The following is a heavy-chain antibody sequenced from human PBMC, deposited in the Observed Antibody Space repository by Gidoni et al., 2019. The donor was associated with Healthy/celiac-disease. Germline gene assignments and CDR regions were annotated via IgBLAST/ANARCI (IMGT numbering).Heavy chain of an antibody. CDR1: GFTFSSYG. D-gene: IGHD3-22*01. CDR3: ARDRRGYYYDSSGYYYNDY. Sequence: EVQLVESGGGLVQPGGSLRLSCAASGFTFSSYGMSWVRQAPGKGLEWVANIKQDGSEKYYVDSVKGRFTISRDNAKNSLYLQMNSLRAEDTAVYYCARDRRGYYYDSSGYYYNDYWGQGTLVTVSS. CDR2: IKQDGSEK. V-gene: IGHV3-7*01. J-gene: IGHJ4*02.